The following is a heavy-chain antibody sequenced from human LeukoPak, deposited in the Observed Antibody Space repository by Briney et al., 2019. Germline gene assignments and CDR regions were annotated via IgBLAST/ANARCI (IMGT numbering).Heavy chain of an antibody. CDR1: GFTFSSYS. Sequence: GGSLRLSCAASGFTFSSYSMNWVRQAPGKGLEWVSSISSSSSYIYYADSVEGRFTISRDNAKNSLYLQMNSLRAEDTAVYYCARASGYSYGDYWGQGTLVTVSS. V-gene: IGHV3-21*01. J-gene: IGHJ4*02. CDR3: ARASGYSYGDY. D-gene: IGHD5-18*01. CDR2: ISSSSSYI.